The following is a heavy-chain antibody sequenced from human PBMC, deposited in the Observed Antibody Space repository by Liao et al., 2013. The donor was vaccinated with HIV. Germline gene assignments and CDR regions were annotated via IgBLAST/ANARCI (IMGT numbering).Heavy chain of an antibody. Sequence: QVQLQQWGAGLLRPSETLSLICTVSGGPFSVYYWAWVRQPPGKGLEWIGEINYSGHTNYNPSLKSRVLISRDTPGDQFSLKLTSVTAADTAMYYCARGQGGAVSGVPYFAYWGQGTLVTASS. CDR3: ARGQGGAVSGVPYFAY. CDR2: INYSGHT. D-gene: IGHD3-3*01. V-gene: IGHV4-34*02. J-gene: IGHJ4*02. CDR1: GGPFSVYY.